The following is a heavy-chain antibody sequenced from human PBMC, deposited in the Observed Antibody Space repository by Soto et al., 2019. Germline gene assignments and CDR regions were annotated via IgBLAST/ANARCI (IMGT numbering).Heavy chain of an antibody. CDR3: ARVPKSGGGNGADY. V-gene: IGHV1-69*06. D-gene: IGHD3-16*01. J-gene: IGHJ4*02. CDR1: GGTFSSYA. Sequence: ALVKVSCKASGGTFSSYAISWVRQAPGQGLEWMGGIIPMFGTTNYAQKFQGRVTITADKSTGIAYMELSSLRSEDTAVYYCARVPKSGGGNGADYWGQGTLVTVSS. CDR2: IIPMFGTT.